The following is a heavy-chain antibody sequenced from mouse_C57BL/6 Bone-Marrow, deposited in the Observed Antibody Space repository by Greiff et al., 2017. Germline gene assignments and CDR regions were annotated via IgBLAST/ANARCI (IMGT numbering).Heavy chain of an antibody. CDR2: IYPGNGDT. J-gene: IGHJ3*01. Sequence: QVQLKQPGAELVKPGASVKMSCKASGYTFTSYNMPWVKQTPRQGLEWIGAIYPGNGDTSYNQQFKGKATLTVDKSSSTAYMQLISLTSEDSAVYFCSREGEAWFAYWGQGTLVTVSA. CDR1: GYTFTSYN. CDR3: SREGEAWFAY. V-gene: IGHV1-12*01.